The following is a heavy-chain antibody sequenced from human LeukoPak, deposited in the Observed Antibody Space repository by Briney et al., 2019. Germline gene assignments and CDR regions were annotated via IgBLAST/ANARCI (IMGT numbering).Heavy chain of an antibody. CDR3: ARDYRAAVAGGRNWFDP. CDR2: IYYSGST. V-gene: IGHV4-59*01. J-gene: IGHJ5*02. CDR1: GGSISSYY. D-gene: IGHD6-19*01. Sequence: PSETLSLTCTVSGGSISSYYWSWIRQPPGKGLEWIGYIYYSGSTNYNPPLKSRVTISVDTSNNQSSMKLSSVTAADTAVYYCARDYRAAVAGGRNWFDPWGQGTLVTVSS.